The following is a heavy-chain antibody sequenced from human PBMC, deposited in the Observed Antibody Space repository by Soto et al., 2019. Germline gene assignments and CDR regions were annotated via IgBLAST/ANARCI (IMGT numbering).Heavy chain of an antibody. CDR3: ARVDCGGYCYSRYYFDY. J-gene: IGHJ4*02. V-gene: IGHV3-48*04. CDR1: GFTFSSYS. CDR2: ISSSSSTI. Sequence: GGSLRLSCAASGFTFSSYSMNWVRQAPGKGLEWVSYISSSSSTIYYADSVKGRFTISRDNAKNSLYLQMNSLRAEDTAVYYCARVDCGGYCYSRYYFDYWGQGTLVTVSS. D-gene: IGHD2-21*02.